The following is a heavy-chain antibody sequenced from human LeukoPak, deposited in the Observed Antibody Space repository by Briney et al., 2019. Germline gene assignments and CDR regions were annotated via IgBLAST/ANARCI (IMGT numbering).Heavy chain of an antibody. CDR2: ITPNSDGT. J-gene: IGHJ4*02. V-gene: IGHV1-2*02. CDR1: GYTFTGQY. D-gene: IGHD3-10*01. CDR3: ASGSGTYSPDY. Sequence: ASVKVSCKASGYTFTGQYLHWVRQAPGQGLEWMGWITPNSDGTNYAQKFQGRVTMTRDTSITTAYVELSRLRSDDTAVYYCASGSGTYSPDYWGQGTLVTVSS.